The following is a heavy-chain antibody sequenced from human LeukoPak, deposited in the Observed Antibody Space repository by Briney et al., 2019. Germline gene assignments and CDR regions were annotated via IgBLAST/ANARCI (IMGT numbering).Heavy chain of an antibody. CDR3: ARQDDSSALDY. V-gene: IGHV4-59*08. J-gene: IGHJ4*02. D-gene: IGHD3-22*01. CDR2: IYYSGST. CDR1: GGSISSYY. Sequence: PSETLSLTCTVSGGSISSYYWSWIRQPPGKGLGWIGYIYYSGSTNYNPSLKSRVTISVNTSKNQFSLKLSSVTAADTAVYYCARQDDSSALDYWGQGTLVTVSS.